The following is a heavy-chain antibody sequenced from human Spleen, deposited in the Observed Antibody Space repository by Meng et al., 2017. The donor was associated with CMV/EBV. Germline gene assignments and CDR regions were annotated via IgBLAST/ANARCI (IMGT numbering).Heavy chain of an antibody. V-gene: IGHV1-18*01. CDR2: ISAYNGDT. D-gene: IGHD6-13*01. J-gene: IGHJ6*02. CDR3: ARDNPAAGTHYYYYGMDV. Sequence: ASVKVSCKASGYTFSSYGLTWVRQAPGQGLEWMGWISAYNGDTNYAQKLQGRVTMTTDTSTSTAYMELSSLRSEDTAVYYCARDNPAAGTHYYYYGMDVWGQGTTVTVSS. CDR1: GYTFSSYG.